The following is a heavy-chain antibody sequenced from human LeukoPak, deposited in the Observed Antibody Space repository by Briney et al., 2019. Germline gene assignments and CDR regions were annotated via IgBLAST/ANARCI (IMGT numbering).Heavy chain of an antibody. CDR2: IDPSDSYT. Sequence: PGEALKISCKGSGYSFTSYWISWVRQMPGKGLEWMGRIDPSDSYTNYSPSFQGHVTISADKSISTDYLQWSSLKASDTAMYYCARHVLQSGSGSYSPFDYWGQGTLVTVSS. J-gene: IGHJ4*02. CDR3: ARHVLQSGSGSYSPFDY. CDR1: GYSFTSYW. V-gene: IGHV5-10-1*01. D-gene: IGHD3-10*01.